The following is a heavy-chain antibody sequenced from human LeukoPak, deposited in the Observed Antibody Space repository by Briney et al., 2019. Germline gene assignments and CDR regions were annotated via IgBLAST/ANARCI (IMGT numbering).Heavy chain of an antibody. CDR2: IIPIFGTA. J-gene: IGHJ5*02. Sequence: ASVKVSCKASEYTFTGYYMHWVRQAPGQGLEWMGGIIPIFGTANYAQKFQGRVTITADKSTSTAYMELSSLRSEDTAVYYCARAGGRSWFDPWGQGTLVTVSS. V-gene: IGHV1-69*06. CDR1: EYTFTGYY. CDR3: ARAGGRSWFDP.